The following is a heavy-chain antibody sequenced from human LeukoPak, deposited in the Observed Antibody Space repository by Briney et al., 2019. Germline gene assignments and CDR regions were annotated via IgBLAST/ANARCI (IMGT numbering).Heavy chain of an antibody. V-gene: IGHV4-59*01. CDR3: ARLEIGNFDY. D-gene: IGHD1-14*01. Sequence: SQTLSLTCTVSGGSISSYYWSWIRQPTGKGLEWIGYIYYSGSTNYNPSLKSRVTISVDTSKNQFSLKLSSVTAADTAVYYCARLEIGNFDYWGQGTLVTVSS. CDR1: GGSISSYY. CDR2: IYYSGST. J-gene: IGHJ4*02.